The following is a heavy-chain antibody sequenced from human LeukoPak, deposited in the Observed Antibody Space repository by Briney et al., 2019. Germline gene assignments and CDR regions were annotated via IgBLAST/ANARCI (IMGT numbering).Heavy chain of an antibody. J-gene: IGHJ3*02. V-gene: IGHV3-21*01. D-gene: IGHD5-12*01. CDR1: GFTFSSYS. CDR2: ISSSSSYI. CDR3: ARDRGYSGYDALDI. Sequence: GGSLRLSCAASGFTFSSYSMNWVRQAPGKGLEWVSSISSSSSYIYYADSVKGRFTISRDNAKNSLYLQMNSLRAEDTAVYYCARDRGYSGYDALDIWGQGTMVTVSS.